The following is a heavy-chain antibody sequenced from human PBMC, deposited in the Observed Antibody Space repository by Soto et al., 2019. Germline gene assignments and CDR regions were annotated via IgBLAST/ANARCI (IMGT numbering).Heavy chain of an antibody. J-gene: IGHJ4*02. CDR3: SRSLDS. Sequence: GSLRLSCAASVFTFSSFWMDWVRQAPGKGLEWVANINPDGSEKHYVDSVKGRFTISRDNAKNSLYLQMSSLTAEDSALYYCSRSLDSWGQGTRVTVSS. V-gene: IGHV3-7*01. CDR1: VFTFSSFW. CDR2: INPDGSEK.